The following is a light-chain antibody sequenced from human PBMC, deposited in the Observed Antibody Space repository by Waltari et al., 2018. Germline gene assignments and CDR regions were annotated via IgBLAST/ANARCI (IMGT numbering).Light chain of an antibody. CDR2: KVS. Sequence: DVVMTQSPLSLPVTLGQPASISCKSSQSLVHSDGNTYLNWFHQRPGQSPRRLIYKVSNRDPGVPDRFSGSGSGTDFTLKISRVEAEDVGVYYCMQSIHWPWTFGQGTKVEIK. J-gene: IGKJ1*01. CDR1: QSLVHSDGNTY. V-gene: IGKV2-30*02. CDR3: MQSIHWPWT.